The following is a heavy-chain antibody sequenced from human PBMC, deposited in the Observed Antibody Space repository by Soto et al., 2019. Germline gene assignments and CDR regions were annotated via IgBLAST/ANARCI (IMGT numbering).Heavy chain of an antibody. CDR3: ARATIGGNSGVDY. V-gene: IGHV4-31*03. CDR1: GGSISSGGYY. Sequence: QVQLQESGPGLVKPSQTLSLTCTVSGGSISSGGYYWSWIRQHPGNGLEWIGYIYYSGSTHYNPSLKSRVTISVDTSKNQFSLKLSSVTAADTAVYYCARATIGGNSGVDYWGQGALVTVSS. CDR2: IYYSGST. D-gene: IGHD2-21*02. J-gene: IGHJ4*02.